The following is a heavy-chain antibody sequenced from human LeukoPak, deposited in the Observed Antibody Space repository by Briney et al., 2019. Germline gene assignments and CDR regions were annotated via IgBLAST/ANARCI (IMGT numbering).Heavy chain of an antibody. J-gene: IGHJ4*02. V-gene: IGHV1-18*01. CDR1: GYTFTSYG. D-gene: IGHD2-15*01. CDR3: ARGSLGYCSGGSCSHPYYFDY. Sequence: ASVKVSCKASGYTFTSYGISWVRQAPGQGLEWMGWISAYNGNTNHAQKLQGRVTMTTDTSTSTAYMELRSLRSDDTAVYYCARGSLGYCSGGSCSHPYYFDYWGQGTLVTVSS. CDR2: ISAYNGNT.